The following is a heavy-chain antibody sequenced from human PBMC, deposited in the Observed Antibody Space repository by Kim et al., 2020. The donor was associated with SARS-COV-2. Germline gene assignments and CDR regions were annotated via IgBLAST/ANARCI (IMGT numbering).Heavy chain of an antibody. CDR2: IIPIFGTA. J-gene: IGHJ3*02. CDR3: ARSLYPDDWVMARAFDI. D-gene: IGHD3-16*01. V-gene: IGHV1-69*13. Sequence: SVKVSCKASGGTFSSYAISWVRQAPGQGLEWMGGIIPIFGTANYAQKFQGRVTITADESTSTAYMELSSLRSEDTAVYYCARSLYPDDWVMARAFDIWGQGTMVTVSS. CDR1: GGTFSSYA.